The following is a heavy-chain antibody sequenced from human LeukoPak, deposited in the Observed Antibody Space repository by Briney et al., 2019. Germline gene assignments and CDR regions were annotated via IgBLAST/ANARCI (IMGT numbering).Heavy chain of an antibody. CDR1: GFTFSSYA. V-gene: IGHV3-23*01. CDR2: ISGSGGST. Sequence: GGSLRLSCAASGFTFSSYAMSWVRQAPGRGLEWVSAISGSGGSTYYADSVKGRFTISRDNSKNTLYLQMNSLRAEDTAVYYCAKGDIVVVPAAKEPDFDYWGQGTLVTVSS. D-gene: IGHD2-2*01. CDR3: AKGDIVVVPAAKEPDFDY. J-gene: IGHJ4*02.